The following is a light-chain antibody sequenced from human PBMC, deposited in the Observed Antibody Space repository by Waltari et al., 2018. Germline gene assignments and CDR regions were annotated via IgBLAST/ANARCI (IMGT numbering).Light chain of an antibody. V-gene: IGKV1-5*01. Sequence: IAMTQSPSTLSASVGDSVTITCRASQNIGTWVAMYQQKPGKAPKLLIFDGSTLESGVPSRFSGSASGTDFTLTINSLQPDDFASYFCQQYNSYLSSFGQGTKLEI. CDR2: DGS. CDR3: QQYNSYLSS. J-gene: IGKJ2*01. CDR1: QNIGTW.